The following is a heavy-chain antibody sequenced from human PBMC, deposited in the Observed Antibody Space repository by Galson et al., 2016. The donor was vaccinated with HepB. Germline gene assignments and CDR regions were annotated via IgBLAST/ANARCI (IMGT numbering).Heavy chain of an antibody. CDR3: ARGTRNAFDY. Sequence: CAISGDSVSGNGAAAWNWFRQSPSRGLEWLGRTYYRSKWYYEYALSVTSRITISPGTSKNQISLQLNSVTPEDAAVYFCARGTRNAFDYWGQGTLVTVSS. J-gene: IGHJ4*02. D-gene: IGHD1-14*01. V-gene: IGHV6-1*01. CDR2: TYYRSKWYY. CDR1: GDSVSGNGAAA.